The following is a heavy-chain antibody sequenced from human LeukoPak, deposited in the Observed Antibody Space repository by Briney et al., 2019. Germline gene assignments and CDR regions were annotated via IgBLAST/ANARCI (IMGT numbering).Heavy chain of an antibody. CDR2: IYDDNT. D-gene: IGHD3-10*01. J-gene: IGHJ4*02. CDR3: AARKVRGVWFYLDY. Sequence: GVSLRLSCAASGFTVSAYAMAWVRQAPGKGLEWVSTIYDDNTYYADSVKGRFAISTDNSKNTLYLQMNSLRIEDTAVYFCAARKVRGVWFYLDYWGQGTLVTVSS. V-gene: IGHV3-23*01. CDR1: GFTVSAYA.